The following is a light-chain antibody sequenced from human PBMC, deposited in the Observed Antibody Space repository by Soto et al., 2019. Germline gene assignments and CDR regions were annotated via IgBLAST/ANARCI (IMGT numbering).Light chain of an antibody. CDR2: GNS. J-gene: IGLJ1*01. V-gene: IGLV1-40*01. CDR1: SSNIGAGYD. CDR3: QSSDSSLSVHYV. Sequence: QSVLTQPPSVSGAPGQRVTISCTGSSSNIGAGYDVHWYQQLPGTAPKLLIYGNSNRPSGVPDRFSGSKSGTSASLAITGLQAEDEADYYCQSSDSSLSVHYVFGTGTKLTVL.